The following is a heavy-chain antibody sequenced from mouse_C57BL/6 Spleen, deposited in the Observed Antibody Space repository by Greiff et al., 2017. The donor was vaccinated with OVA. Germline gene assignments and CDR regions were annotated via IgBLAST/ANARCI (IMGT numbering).Heavy chain of an antibody. D-gene: IGHD3-2*02. V-gene: IGHV1-54*01. Sequence: QVQLQQSGAELVRPGTSVKVSCKASGYAFTNYLIEWVKQRPGQGLEWIGVINPGSGGTNYNEKFKGKATLTADKSSSTAYMQLSRLTSEDSAVYFCARAGDSSGLWDYWGQGTTLTVSS. J-gene: IGHJ2*01. CDR1: GYAFTNYL. CDR2: INPGSGGT. CDR3: ARAGDSSGLWDY.